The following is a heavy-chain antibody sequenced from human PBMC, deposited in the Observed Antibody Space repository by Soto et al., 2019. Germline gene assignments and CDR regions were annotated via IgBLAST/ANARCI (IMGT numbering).Heavy chain of an antibody. CDR1: GFTFSSYA. J-gene: IGHJ4*02. CDR3: AKARRIAARQGYYFDY. CDR2: ISGSGGST. Sequence: EVQLLESGGGLVQPGGSLRLSCAASGFTFSSYAMSWVRQAPGKGLEWVSAISGSGGSTNYADSVKGRFTISRDNSKNTLYLQMNSLRAEDTAVYYCAKARRIAARQGYYFDYWGQGTLVTVSS. D-gene: IGHD6-6*01. V-gene: IGHV3-23*01.